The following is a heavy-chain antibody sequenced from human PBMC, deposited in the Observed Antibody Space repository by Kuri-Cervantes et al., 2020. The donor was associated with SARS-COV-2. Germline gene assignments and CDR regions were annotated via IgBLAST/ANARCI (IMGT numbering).Heavy chain of an antibody. V-gene: IGHV3-23*01. CDR1: GFTVSSNY. J-gene: IGHJ4*02. Sequence: GGSLRLSCAASGFTVSSNYMSWVRQAPGKGLEWVSAISGSSGSTYYADSVKGRFTISRDDSKNTLYLQMNSLKTEDTAVYYCTTGLLGYYFAYWGQGTLVTVSS. CDR2: ISGSSGST. D-gene: IGHD3-16*01. CDR3: TTGLLGYYFAY.